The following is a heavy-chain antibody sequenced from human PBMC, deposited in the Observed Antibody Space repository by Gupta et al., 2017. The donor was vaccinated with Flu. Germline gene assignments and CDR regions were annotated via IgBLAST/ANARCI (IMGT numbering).Heavy chain of an antibody. Sequence: QVQLVESGGGVVQPGRSLRLSCAASGFTFSSYGMHWVRQAPGKGLEWVAVIWYDGSNKYYADSVKGRFTISRDNSKNTLYLQMNSLRAEETAVYYCARFYCSGGSCYPPDYWGQGTLVTVSS. CDR3: ARFYCSGGSCYPPDY. V-gene: IGHV3-33*01. J-gene: IGHJ4*02. CDR1: GFTFSSYG. CDR2: IWYDGSNK. D-gene: IGHD2-15*01.